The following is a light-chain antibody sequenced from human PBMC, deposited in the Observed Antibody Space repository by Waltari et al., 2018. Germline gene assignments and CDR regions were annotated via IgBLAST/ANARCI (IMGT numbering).Light chain of an antibody. Sequence: DIVMTQSPDSLAVSLGERATIHCKSIQSVLHSSNNENYLAWYQQKPGQPPKLLIYWASTRESGVPDRFSGSGSGTDFTLTISSLQAEDVAVYYCQQYYSIPLTFGGGTKVEIK. CDR2: WAS. CDR3: QQYYSIPLT. J-gene: IGKJ4*01. V-gene: IGKV4-1*01. CDR1: QSVLHSSNNENY.